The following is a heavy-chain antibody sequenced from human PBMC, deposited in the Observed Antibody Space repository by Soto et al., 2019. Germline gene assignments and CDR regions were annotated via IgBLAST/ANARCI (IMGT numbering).Heavy chain of an antibody. CDR3: ARVHCSSTSCYTTHNWGNYYYGMDV. V-gene: IGHV3-11*01. D-gene: IGHD2-2*02. J-gene: IGHJ6*02. CDR2: ISSSGSTI. Sequence: GGSLRLSCAASGFTFSDYYMSWIRQAPGKGLEWVSYISSSGSTIYYADSVKGRFTISRDNAKNSLYLQMNSLRAEDTAVYYCARVHCSSTSCYTTHNWGNYYYGMDVWGQGTTVTVSS. CDR1: GFTFSDYY.